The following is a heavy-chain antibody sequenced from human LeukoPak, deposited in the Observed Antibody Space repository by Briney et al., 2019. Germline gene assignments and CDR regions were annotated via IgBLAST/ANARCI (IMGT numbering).Heavy chain of an antibody. CDR3: ARQSRDGSKTRGYYFDY. Sequence: GASLKTSSQVSGYIFTHYWIGWVRQMPGKGLESMGLIYPADSDTTYSPSFQGQVTISADKSISTVYLQWSSLKASDTAMYYCARQSRDGSKTRGYYFDYWGQGTLVTVSS. V-gene: IGHV5-51*01. D-gene: IGHD3-10*01. J-gene: IGHJ4*02. CDR1: GYIFTHYW. CDR2: IYPADSDT.